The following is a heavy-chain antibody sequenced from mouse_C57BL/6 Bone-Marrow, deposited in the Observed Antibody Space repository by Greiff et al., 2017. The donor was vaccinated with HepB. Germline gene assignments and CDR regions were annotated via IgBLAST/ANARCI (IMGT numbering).Heavy chain of an antibody. CDR3: ARDRTRGGAMDY. CDR1: GFTFSSYA. D-gene: IGHD3-3*01. Sequence: EVQGVESGGGLVKPGGSLKLSCAASGFTFSSYAMSWVRQTPEKRLEWVATISDGGSYTYYPDNVKGRFTISRDNAKNNLYLQMSHLKSEDTAMYYCARDRTRGGAMDYWGQGTSVTVSS. J-gene: IGHJ4*01. CDR2: ISDGGSYT. V-gene: IGHV5-4*01.